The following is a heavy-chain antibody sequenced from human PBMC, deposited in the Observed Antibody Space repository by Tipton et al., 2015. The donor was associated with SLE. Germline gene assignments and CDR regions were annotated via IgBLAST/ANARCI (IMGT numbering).Heavy chain of an antibody. CDR3: AKGGDYYDNSGFDY. Sequence: SLRLSCAASGFTFSSYGMSWVRQAPGKGLEWVSAISNSGGTTYYADSVKGRFTISRDNSMDTLYLLMNSLRVEDTAVYYCAKGGDYYDNSGFDYWGQGTLVTVSS. CDR1: GFTFSSYG. D-gene: IGHD3-22*01. V-gene: IGHV3-23*01. J-gene: IGHJ4*02. CDR2: ISNSGGTT.